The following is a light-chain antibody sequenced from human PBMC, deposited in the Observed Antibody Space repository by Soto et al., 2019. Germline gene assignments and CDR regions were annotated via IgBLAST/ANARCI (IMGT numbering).Light chain of an antibody. CDR2: DVS. CDR3: NSFTSTTSTTPYV. Sequence: QSALTQPASVSGSPGQSITISCTGTSSDVGAYNYVSWYQQYPGKAPKLMIYDVSNRPSGVSDRFSGSKSGNTASLTISGLQAEDEADYYCNSFTSTTSTTPYVFGTGTKSPS. CDR1: SSDVGAYNY. V-gene: IGLV2-14*01. J-gene: IGLJ1*01.